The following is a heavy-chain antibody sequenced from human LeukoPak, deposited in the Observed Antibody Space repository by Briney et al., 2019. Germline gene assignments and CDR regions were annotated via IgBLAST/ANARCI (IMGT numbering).Heavy chain of an antibody. D-gene: IGHD6-13*01. CDR1: GGSIASDNYF. CDR3: AREVNEPASTDAFDI. CDR2: IFYSGTA. J-gene: IGHJ3*02. V-gene: IGHV4-31*03. Sequence: SQTLSLTCTVSGGSIASDNYFWSWIRQHPEKGLEWIGYIFYSGTAYYNPSLKSRVTISVDTSKNQFSLKLNSVIAADRAVYYCAREVNEPASTDAFDIWGQGTMVTVSS.